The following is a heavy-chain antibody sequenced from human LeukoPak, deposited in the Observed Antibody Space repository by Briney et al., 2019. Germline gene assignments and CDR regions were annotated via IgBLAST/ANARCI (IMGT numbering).Heavy chain of an antibody. V-gene: IGHV3-66*01. Sequence: GSWRLSCAGSGFTVSSNYMSWVRQAPGKGLDWVSVTHSGGTTYYADSVKGRFTISRDNFKNTLYLQMNSLRVEDTAVYYCARGYYGMDVWGQGTMVTVSS. CDR1: GFTVSSNY. CDR2: THSGGTT. J-gene: IGHJ6*02. CDR3: ARGYYGMDV.